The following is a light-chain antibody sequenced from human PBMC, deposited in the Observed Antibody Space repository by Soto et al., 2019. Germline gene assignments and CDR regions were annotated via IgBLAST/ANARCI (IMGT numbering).Light chain of an antibody. CDR3: QQYRSFWA. J-gene: IGKJ1*01. Sequence: DYRVTQSPSTLSASVGDTVTITCRATQNLTGWLAWYQQRPGEAPKLLLYDASNLVSGVPSRFSGSGSGTEYTLIINSLQPDDSATYYCQQYRSFWAFGQGTKVDIK. V-gene: IGKV1-5*01. CDR1: QNLTGW. CDR2: DAS.